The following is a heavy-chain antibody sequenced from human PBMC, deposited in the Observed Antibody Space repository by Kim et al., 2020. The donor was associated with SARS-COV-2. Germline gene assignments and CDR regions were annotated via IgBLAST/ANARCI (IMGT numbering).Heavy chain of an antibody. D-gene: IGHD5-12*01. CDR1: GFTFSSYY. J-gene: IGHJ4*02. Sequence: GGSLRLSCATSGFTFSSYYMSWIRRAPGKGLEWISPITANGNAFYADSVKGRFSITRDNAKGTMHLQMNSIGADDTAAYYCGRNGYSGYDRDLWCQGT. V-gene: IGHV3-11*01. CDR2: ITANGNA. CDR3: GRNGYSGYDRDL.